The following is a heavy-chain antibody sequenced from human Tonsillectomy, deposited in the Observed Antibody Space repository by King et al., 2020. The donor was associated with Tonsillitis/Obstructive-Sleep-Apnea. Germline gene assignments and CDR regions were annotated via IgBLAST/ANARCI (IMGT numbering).Heavy chain of an antibody. J-gene: IGHJ4*02. Sequence: VQLQESGPGLVKPSETLSLTCTVSGGSSNPYYCSWIRQPAGKGLEWIGRIFTSGSTNYNPSLKSRVTMSVDTSKNQFSLKLSSVTAADTAVYYCARDLGRGSGWYGFDYWGQGSLVTVSS. CDR1: GGSSNPYY. D-gene: IGHD6-19*01. CDR2: IFTSGST. V-gene: IGHV4-4*07. CDR3: ARDLGRGSGWYGFDY.